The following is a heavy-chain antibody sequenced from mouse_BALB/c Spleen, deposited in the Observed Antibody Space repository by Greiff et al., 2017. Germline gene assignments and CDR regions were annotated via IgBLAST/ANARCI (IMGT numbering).Heavy chain of an antibody. CDR1: GYTFTSYW. D-gene: IGHD2-10*02. Sequence: VQLQQSGAELAKPGASVKMSCKASGYTFTSYWMHWVKQRPGQGLEWIGYITPSTGYTEYNQKFKDKATLTADKSSSTAYMQLSSLTSEDSAVYYCARGGYGNYGADWGQGTLVTGSA. V-gene: IGHV1-7*01. J-gene: IGHJ3*01. CDR3: ARGGYGNYGAD. CDR2: ITPSTGYT.